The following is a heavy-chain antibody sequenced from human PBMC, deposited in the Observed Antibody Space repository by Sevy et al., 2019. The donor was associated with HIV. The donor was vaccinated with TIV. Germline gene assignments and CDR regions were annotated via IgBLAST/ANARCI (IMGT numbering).Heavy chain of an antibody. J-gene: IGHJ5*02. CDR3: ARGRNVLLWFGQFDP. CDR2: TYYRSKWYN. Sequence: SQTLSLTCAISGDSVSSNSAAWNWIRQSPSRGLEWLGRTYYRSKWYNDYVVSVKSRITINPDTSKNQFSLQLNSVTPEDTAVYYCARGRNVLLWFGQFDPWGQGTLVTVSS. D-gene: IGHD3-10*01. CDR1: GDSVSSNSAA. V-gene: IGHV6-1*01.